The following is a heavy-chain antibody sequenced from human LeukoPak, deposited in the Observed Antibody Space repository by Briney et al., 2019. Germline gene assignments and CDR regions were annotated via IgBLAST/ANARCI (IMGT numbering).Heavy chain of an antibody. V-gene: IGHV3-23*01. D-gene: IGHD3-10*01. CDR2: ISGSGSSS. CDR1: GFTFSNCA. Sequence: PGGSLRLSCAASGFTFSNCAMTWVRQAPGMGLEWVSSISGSGSSSYYADSVKGRFTVSRDNSKNTLHLQMNSLRAEDTAVYYCAKDFLYNVVDYWGQGTLVAVSS. CDR3: AKDFLYNVVDY. J-gene: IGHJ4*02.